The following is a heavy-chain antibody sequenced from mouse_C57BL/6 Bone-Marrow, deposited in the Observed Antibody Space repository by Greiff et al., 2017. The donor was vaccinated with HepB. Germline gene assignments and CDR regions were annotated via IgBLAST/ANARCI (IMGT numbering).Heavy chain of an antibody. D-gene: IGHD1-1*01. CDR1: GYTFTSYW. CDR2: IDPNSGGT. J-gene: IGHJ1*03. CDR3: GRHYGSSYGWYFDV. V-gene: IGHV1-72*01. Sequence: VQLQQPGAELVKPGASVKLSCKASGYTFTSYWMHWVKQRPGRGLEWIGRIDPNSGGTNYNEKFKSKATLTVDKPSSTAYMQLSSLTSEDSAVYYCGRHYGSSYGWYFDVWGTGTTVTVSS.